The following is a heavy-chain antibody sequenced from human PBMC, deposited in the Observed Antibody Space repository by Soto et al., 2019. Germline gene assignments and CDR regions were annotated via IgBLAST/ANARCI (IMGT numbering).Heavy chain of an antibody. CDR2: INHSGST. CDR1: GGSFSGYY. CDR3: ARGPRGITGTTSDY. Sequence: QVQLQQWGAGLLKPSETLSLTCAVYGGSFSGYYWSWIRQPPGKGLEWIGEINHSGSTNYNPSLKSRVTISVDTSRNQVSLKLSSVTAADTAVYYCARGPRGITGTTSDYWGQGTLVTVSS. D-gene: IGHD1-7*01. J-gene: IGHJ4*02. V-gene: IGHV4-34*01.